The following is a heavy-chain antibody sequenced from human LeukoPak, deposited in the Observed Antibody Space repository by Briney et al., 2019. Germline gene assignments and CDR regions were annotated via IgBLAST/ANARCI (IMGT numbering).Heavy chain of an antibody. V-gene: IGHV4-61*05. CDR2: ISDSGSI. D-gene: IGHD2/OR15-2a*01. J-gene: IGHJ5*02. Sequence: SETLSLTCTVSGYSISSGYYWGWIRQPPGKGLEWIGYISDSGSINDNPSLKSRVTISVDESKNQFSLKLSSVTAADTAVYYCARLSWPGRGSRFDPWGQGTLVTVSS. CDR3: ARLSWPGRGSRFDP. CDR1: GYSISSGYY.